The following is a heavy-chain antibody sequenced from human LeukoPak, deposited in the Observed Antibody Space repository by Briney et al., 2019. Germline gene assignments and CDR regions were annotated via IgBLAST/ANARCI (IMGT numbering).Heavy chain of an antibody. CDR1: GGSISSGGYS. D-gene: IGHD5-12*01. V-gene: IGHV4-30-2*01. J-gene: IGHJ3*02. CDR2: IYHSGST. CDR3: ARVIVDIVATTFEGAFDI. Sequence: SETLSLTCAVSGGSISSGGYSWSWIRQPPGKGLEWIGYIYHSGSTYYNPSLKSRVTISVDRSKNQFSLKLSSVTAADTAVYYCARVIVDIVATTFEGAFDIWGQGTMVTVSS.